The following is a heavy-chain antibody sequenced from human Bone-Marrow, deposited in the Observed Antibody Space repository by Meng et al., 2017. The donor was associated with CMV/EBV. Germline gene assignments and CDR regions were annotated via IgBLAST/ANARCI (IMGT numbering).Heavy chain of an antibody. CDR1: GFTFSDYY. D-gene: IGHD3-3*01. CDR2: ISSSGSTI. J-gene: IGHJ5*02. V-gene: IGHV3-11*04. CDR3: ARFEAGITIFGVTSGWFDP. Sequence: GGSLRRSCAASGFTFSDYYMSWIRQAPGKGLEWVSYISSSGSTIYYADSVKGRFTISRDNAKNSLYLQMNSLRAEDTAVYYCARFEAGITIFGVTSGWFDPWGQGTLVTVSS.